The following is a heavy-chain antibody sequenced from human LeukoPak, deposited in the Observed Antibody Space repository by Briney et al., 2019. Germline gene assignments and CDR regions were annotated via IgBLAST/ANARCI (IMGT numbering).Heavy chain of an antibody. J-gene: IGHJ4*02. Sequence: SETLSLTCTVSGVSMSSYYWSWIRQPAGKGLEWIGRIYTSGGTNYNPSLKSRVTMSVDTSKNQFSLKLSSVTAADTAVYYCARRQQLVDPGTATSSQTFYDSSGYLFDYWGQGTLVTVSS. D-gene: IGHD3-22*01. CDR2: IYTSGGT. CDR3: ARRQQLVDPGTATSSQTFYDSSGYLFDY. V-gene: IGHV4-4*07. CDR1: GVSMSSYY.